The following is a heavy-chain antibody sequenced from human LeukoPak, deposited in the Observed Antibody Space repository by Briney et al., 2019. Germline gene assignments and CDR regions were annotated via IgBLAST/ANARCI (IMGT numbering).Heavy chain of an antibody. CDR2: ISAYNGNT. V-gene: IGHV1-18*01. J-gene: IGHJ4*02. CDR3: ARGRRIDLEPRIFDS. CDR1: GYTFTSYG. D-gene: IGHD3-3*01. Sequence: GASVKVSCKASGYTFTSYGISWVRQAPGQGLEWMGWISAYNGNTNYAQKLQGRVTMTTDTSTSTAYMELRSLRSDDTAVYFCARGRRIDLEPRIFDSWGQGTLVTVSS.